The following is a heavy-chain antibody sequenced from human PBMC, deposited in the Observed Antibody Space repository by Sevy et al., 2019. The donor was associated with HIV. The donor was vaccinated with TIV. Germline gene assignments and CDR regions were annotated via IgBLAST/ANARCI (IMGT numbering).Heavy chain of an antibody. CDR2: VRSRGGST. J-gene: IGHJ4*02. D-gene: IGHD6-13*01. CDR3: AKEGAAIGIPYFDY. Sequence: GGSLRLSCAASGFSFSGYAMSWVRQAPGKGLEWVSGVRSRGGSTFYADSVKGRFSISRHNSKNTLYLQMNSLRAEDTAVYYCAKEGAAIGIPYFDYWGQGTLVTVSS. V-gene: IGHV3-23*01. CDR1: GFSFSGYA.